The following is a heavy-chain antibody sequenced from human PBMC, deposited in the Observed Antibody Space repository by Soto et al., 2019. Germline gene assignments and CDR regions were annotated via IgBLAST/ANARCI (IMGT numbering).Heavy chain of an antibody. Sequence: SETLSLTCAVYGGSFSGYYWSWIRQPPGKGLEWIGEINHSGSTNYNPSLKSRVTISVDTSKNQFSLKLSSVTAADTAVYYCARGSIWFGGTKGIDVWGQGTTVTVYS. D-gene: IGHD3-10*01. CDR2: INHSGST. CDR1: GGSFSGYY. J-gene: IGHJ6*02. CDR3: ARGSIWFGGTKGIDV. V-gene: IGHV4-34*01.